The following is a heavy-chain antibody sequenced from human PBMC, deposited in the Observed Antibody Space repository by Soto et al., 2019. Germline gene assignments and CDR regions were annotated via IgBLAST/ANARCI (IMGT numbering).Heavy chain of an antibody. D-gene: IGHD2-2*01. CDR1: GGSISSGGYY. V-gene: IGHV4-31*03. CDR2: IYYSGST. J-gene: IGHJ5*01. Sequence: QVQLQESGPGLVKPSQTLSLTCTVSGGSISSGGYYWSWIRQHPGKGLEWIGYIYYSGSTYYNPSLKSRVTISVDTSKNQFSRKLSSVTAADTAVYYCARIRCSSTSCYWFDYWGQGTLVTVSS. CDR3: ARIRCSSTSCYWFDY.